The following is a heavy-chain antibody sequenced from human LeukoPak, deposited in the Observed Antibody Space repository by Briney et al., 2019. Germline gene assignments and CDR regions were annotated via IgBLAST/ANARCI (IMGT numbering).Heavy chain of an antibody. J-gene: IGHJ4*02. Sequence: SETLSLTCSVSGGSISSGASYWSWIRQPPGKGLEWIGEIDHSGSTNYNPSLKSRVTISVDTSKNQFSLKLSSVTAADTAVYYCARGLDGIVGATGGYFDYWGQGTLVTVSS. CDR3: ARGLDGIVGATGGYFDY. V-gene: IGHV4-39*07. D-gene: IGHD1-26*01. CDR1: GGSISSGASY. CDR2: IDHSGST.